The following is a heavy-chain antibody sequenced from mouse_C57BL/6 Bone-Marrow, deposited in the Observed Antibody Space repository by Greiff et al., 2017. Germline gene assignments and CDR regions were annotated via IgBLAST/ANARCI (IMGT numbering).Heavy chain of an antibody. J-gene: IGHJ3*01. V-gene: IGHV1-22*01. D-gene: IGHD2-3*01. CDR3: ARGLDDGYYVLAY. Sequence: EVQLQQSGPELVKPGASVKMSCKASGYTFTNYNIPWVKQSHGKSLEWIGYINPNNGGTNYNQKFKGKATLTVNKSSSTAYMQLSSLTSEDSAVYYCARGLDDGYYVLAYWGQGTLVTVSA. CDR2: INPNNGGT. CDR1: GYTFTNYN.